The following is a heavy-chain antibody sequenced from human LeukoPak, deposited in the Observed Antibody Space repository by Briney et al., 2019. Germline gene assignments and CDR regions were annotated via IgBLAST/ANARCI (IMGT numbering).Heavy chain of an antibody. J-gene: IGHJ4*02. CDR2: INHSGST. CDR1: GGSFSGYY. Sequence: PSETLSLTCAVYGGSFSGYYWSWIRQPPGKGLEWIGEINHSGSTNYNPSLKSRVTRSVDTSKNQFSLKLSSVTAADTAVYYCAKGYSKFDYWGQGTLVTVSS. V-gene: IGHV4-34*01. D-gene: IGHD3-9*01. CDR3: AKGYSKFDY.